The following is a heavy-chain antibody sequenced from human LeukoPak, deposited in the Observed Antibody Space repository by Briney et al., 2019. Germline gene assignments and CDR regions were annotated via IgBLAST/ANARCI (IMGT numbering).Heavy chain of an antibody. D-gene: IGHD3-3*01. J-gene: IGHJ6*02. Sequence: GGSLRLSCAASGFTFSSYAMHWVRQAPGKGLEWVAVISYDGSNKYYADSVKGRFTISRDNSKNTLYLQMNSLRAEDTAVYYCARDQRMYHDFWSGYYIYYYYGMDVWGQGTTVTVSS. V-gene: IGHV3-30-3*01. CDR3: ARDQRMYHDFWSGYYIYYYYGMDV. CDR2: ISYDGSNK. CDR1: GFTFSSYA.